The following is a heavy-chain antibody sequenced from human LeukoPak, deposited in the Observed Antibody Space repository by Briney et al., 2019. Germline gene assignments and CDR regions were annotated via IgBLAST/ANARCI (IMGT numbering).Heavy chain of an antibody. D-gene: IGHD3-9*01. Sequence: SETLSLTCAVYGGSITDYYWSWIRQLPGKGLEWIGEIHHSAGTNYNPSLWGRVTISVDTSKNQFSLKLTSVTAADTAVSFCARGPVRDDGLTGDSYYYGLDVWGQGATVTVSS. CDR1: GGSITDYY. J-gene: IGHJ6*02. CDR2: IHHSAGT. V-gene: IGHV4-34*01. CDR3: ARGPVRDDGLTGDSYYYGLDV.